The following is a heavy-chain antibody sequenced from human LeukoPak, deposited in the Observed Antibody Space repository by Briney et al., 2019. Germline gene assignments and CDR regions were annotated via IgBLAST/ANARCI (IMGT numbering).Heavy chain of an antibody. D-gene: IGHD1-26*01. Sequence: GGSLRLSCAASGFTFSSYSMNWVRQAPGKGLEWVSYISSSSSTIYYADSVKGRFTISRDNSKNTLYLQMNSLRAEDTAVYYCAKDRFRGSYTGVVDYWGQGTLVTVSS. CDR3: AKDRFRGSYTGVVDY. CDR2: ISSSSSTI. CDR1: GFTFSSYS. V-gene: IGHV3-48*01. J-gene: IGHJ4*02.